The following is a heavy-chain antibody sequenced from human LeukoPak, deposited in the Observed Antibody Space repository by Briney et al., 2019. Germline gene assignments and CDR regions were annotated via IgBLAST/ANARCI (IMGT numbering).Heavy chain of an antibody. V-gene: IGHV3-48*03. J-gene: IGHJ4*02. CDR1: GFTFSNYE. Sequence: GGSLRLSCAASGFTFSNYEMHWVRQAPGKGLEWVSYISSSGSDIYYADSVKGRFTISRDNAKNSLYLHMNSLRAEDTAVYYCARDYGGSSPSDYWGQGTLVTVSS. CDR2: ISSSGSDI. CDR3: ARDYGGSSPSDY. D-gene: IGHD4-23*01.